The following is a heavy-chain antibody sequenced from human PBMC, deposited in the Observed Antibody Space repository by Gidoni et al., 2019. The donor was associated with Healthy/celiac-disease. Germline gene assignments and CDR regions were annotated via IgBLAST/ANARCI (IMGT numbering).Heavy chain of an antibody. Sequence: QLQLQESGPGLVKPSETLSLTCTVSVGSISSSSYYWGWIRQPPGKGLEWIGSIYYSGSTYYNPSLKSRVTISVDTSKNQFSLKLSSVTAADTAVYYCARHVEQWLVPYYFDYWGQGTLVTVSS. CDR2: IYYSGST. D-gene: IGHD6-19*01. CDR3: ARHVEQWLVPYYFDY. V-gene: IGHV4-39*01. CDR1: VGSISSSSYY. J-gene: IGHJ4*02.